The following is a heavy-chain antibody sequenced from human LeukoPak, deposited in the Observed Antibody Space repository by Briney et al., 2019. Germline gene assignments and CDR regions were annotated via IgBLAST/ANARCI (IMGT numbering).Heavy chain of an antibody. CDR1: GFTFSSYS. CDR2: IKQDGSEK. Sequence: GGSLRLSCAASGFTFSSYSMNWVRQAPGKGLEWVANIKQDGSEKYYVDSVKGRFTISRDNAKNSLYLQMNSLRAEDTAVYYCARESQTGWFDPWGQGTLVTVSS. J-gene: IGHJ5*02. V-gene: IGHV3-7*01. CDR3: ARESQTGWFDP. D-gene: IGHD1-14*01.